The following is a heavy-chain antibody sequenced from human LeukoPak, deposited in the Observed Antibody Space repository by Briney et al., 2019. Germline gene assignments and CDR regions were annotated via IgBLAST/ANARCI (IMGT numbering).Heavy chain of an antibody. D-gene: IGHD6-13*01. V-gene: IGHV3-21*01. CDR1: GFTFSSYA. J-gene: IGHJ4*02. Sequence: PGGSLRLSCAASGFTFSSYAMSWVRQAPGKGLEWVSSISSSSSYIYYADSVKGRFTISRDNAKNSLYLQMNSLRAEDTAVYYCARWRSSSLPAQVGDYWGQGTLVTVSS. CDR3: ARWRSSSLPAQVGDY. CDR2: ISSSSSYI.